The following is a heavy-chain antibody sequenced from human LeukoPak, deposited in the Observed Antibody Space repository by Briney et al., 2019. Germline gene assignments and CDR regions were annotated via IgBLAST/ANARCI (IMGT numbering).Heavy chain of an antibody. CDR1: GYTFTSYG. Sequence: SVKVSCKASGYTFTSYGISWVRQAPGQGLEWRGGIIPIFGTANYAQKLQGRVTITADGSTSTAYMELSSVRSKDTAVYYCARVNCGGDCYSDRGAFDIWGQGTMVTVSS. CDR2: IIPIFGTA. V-gene: IGHV1-69*13. D-gene: IGHD2-21*02. CDR3: ARVNCGGDCYSDRGAFDI. J-gene: IGHJ3*02.